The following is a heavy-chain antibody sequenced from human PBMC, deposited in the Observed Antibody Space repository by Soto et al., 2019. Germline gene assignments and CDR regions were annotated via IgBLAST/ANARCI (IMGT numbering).Heavy chain of an antibody. CDR3: AKEGSSDWPPYGYHYGMDV. V-gene: IGHV3-30*18. CDR1: GFTFSSYG. J-gene: IGHJ6*02. CDR2: ISYDGSNK. D-gene: IGHD6-13*01. Sequence: VQLVESGGGVVQSGRSLRLSCAASGFTFSSYGMHWVRQAPGKGLEWVAVISYDGSNKYHADSVKGRFTISRDNSKNTLYLQMNSLRAEDTAVYYCAKEGSSDWPPYGYHYGMDVGGQGTTVTVSS.